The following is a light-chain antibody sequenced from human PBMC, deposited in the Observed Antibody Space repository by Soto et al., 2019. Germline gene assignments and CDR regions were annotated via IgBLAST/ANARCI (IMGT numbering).Light chain of an antibody. Sequence: DIQMIQSPSSLSASVGDRFTITCRASQGFSNYLAWYQQKPGKVPKLLIYAASSLQSGVPSRFSGSGSGTDFTLTISSLQPGDVATYYCQKYNGARWTFGQGTKVDIK. CDR2: AAS. J-gene: IGKJ1*01. CDR3: QKYNGARWT. CDR1: QGFSNY. V-gene: IGKV1-27*01.